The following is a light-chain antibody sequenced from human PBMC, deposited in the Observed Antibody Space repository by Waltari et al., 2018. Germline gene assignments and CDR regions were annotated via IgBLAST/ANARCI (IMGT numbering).Light chain of an antibody. J-gene: IGLJ2*01. CDR2: INSDGSH. CDR1: SGHSSYA. CDR3: QTWGTGIGV. V-gene: IGLV4-69*01. Sequence: QLVLTQSPSASASLGASVKLTCTLSSGHSSYAIAWHQQQPETGPRYLMKINSDGSHSKGDGIPDRFSGSSSGAERYLTISSLQSEDEADYYCQTWGTGIGVFGGGTKLTVL.